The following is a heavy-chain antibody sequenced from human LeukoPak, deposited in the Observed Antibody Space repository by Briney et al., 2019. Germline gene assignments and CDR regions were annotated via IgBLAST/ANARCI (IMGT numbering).Heavy chain of an antibody. J-gene: IGHJ6*02. V-gene: IGHV3-33*01. CDR3: ARDSGSYRYYFYGMDV. Sequence: PGGSLRLSCAASGFTFSIYGIHWVRQAPGKGLEWEAVIWYDGSNKYYADSVKGRFTISRDNSKNTLYLQMNSLRAEDTAVYYCARDSGSYRYYFYGMDVWGQGTTVTVSS. CDR2: IWYDGSNK. CDR1: GFTFSIYG. D-gene: IGHD1-26*01.